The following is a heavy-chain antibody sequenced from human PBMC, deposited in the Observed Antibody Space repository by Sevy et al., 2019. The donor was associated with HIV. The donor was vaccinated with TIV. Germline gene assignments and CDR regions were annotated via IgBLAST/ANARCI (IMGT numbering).Heavy chain of an antibody. CDR2: ISAYNGNT. Sequence: ASMKVSCKASGYTFTSYGISWVRQAPGQGLEWMGWISAYNGNTNYAQKLQGRVTMTTDTSTSTAYMELRSLRSDDTAVYYCARVTIHYYDSSGYVDYWGQGTLVTVSS. D-gene: IGHD3-22*01. V-gene: IGHV1-18*01. CDR3: ARVTIHYYDSSGYVDY. J-gene: IGHJ4*02. CDR1: GYTFTSYG.